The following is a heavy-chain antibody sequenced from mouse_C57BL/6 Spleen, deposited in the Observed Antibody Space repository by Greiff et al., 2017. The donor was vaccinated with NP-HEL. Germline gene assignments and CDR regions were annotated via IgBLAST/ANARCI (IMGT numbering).Heavy chain of an antibody. Sequence: QVQLQQPGAELVKPGASVKLSCKASGYTFTSYWMQWVKQRPGQGLEWIGEIDPSDSYTNYNQKFKGKATLTVDTSSSTAYMQLSSLTSEDSAVYDSARGVDSSGYVCDYWGQGTTLTVSS. CDR1: GYTFTSYW. CDR2: IDPSDSYT. V-gene: IGHV1-50*01. D-gene: IGHD3-2*02. J-gene: IGHJ2*01. CDR3: ARGVDSSGYVCDY.